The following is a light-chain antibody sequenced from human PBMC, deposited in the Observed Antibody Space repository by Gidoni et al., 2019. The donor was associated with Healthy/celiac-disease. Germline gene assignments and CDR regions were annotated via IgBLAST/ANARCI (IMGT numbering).Light chain of an antibody. V-gene: IGLV3-19*01. CDR3: NSRDSSGNHLV. J-gene: IGLJ2*01. Sequence: SSELTQDPAASVALGQTVRITCQGDSLRSYYAGWYQQKPGQAPLLVIYGKNNRPSGIPDRFSGSSSGNTASLTITGAQAEDEADYYCNSRDSSGNHLVFGGGTKLTVL. CDR2: GKN. CDR1: SLRSYY.